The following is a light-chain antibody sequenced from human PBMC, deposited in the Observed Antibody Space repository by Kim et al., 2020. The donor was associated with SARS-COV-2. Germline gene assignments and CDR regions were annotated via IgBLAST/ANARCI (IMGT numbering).Light chain of an antibody. CDR1: KLGDKY. CDR3: QAWDSSTGVV. Sequence: VSPGQTASITCSGDKLGDKYGCWYQQKPGQSPVLVIYQDRKRPSGIPERFSGSNSGNTATLTISGTQAMDEADYYCQAWDSSTGVVFGGGTKLTVL. CDR2: QDR. J-gene: IGLJ2*01. V-gene: IGLV3-1*01.